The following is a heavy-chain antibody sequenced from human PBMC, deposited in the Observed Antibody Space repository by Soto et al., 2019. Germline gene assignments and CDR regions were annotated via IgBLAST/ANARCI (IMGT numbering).Heavy chain of an antibody. V-gene: IGHV3-30-3*01. CDR3: ARDLQQPSWYLTIPYYYYYGMDV. J-gene: IGHJ6*02. CDR1: GFTFSSYA. D-gene: IGHD6-13*01. CDR2: ISYDGSNK. Sequence: GGSLRLSCAASGFTFSSYAMHWVRQAPGKGLEWVAVISYDGSNKYYADSVKGRFTISRDNSKNTLYLQMNSLSAEDTAVYYCARDLQQPSWYLTIPYYYYYGMDVWGQGTTVTVSS.